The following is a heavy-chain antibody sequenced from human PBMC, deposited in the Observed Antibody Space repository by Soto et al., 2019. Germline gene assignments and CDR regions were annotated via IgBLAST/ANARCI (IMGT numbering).Heavy chain of an antibody. V-gene: IGHV3-23*01. J-gene: IGHJ1*01. CDR3: AKYRWGATTVTSIN. D-gene: IGHD4-4*01. CDR1: AFTFSSYP. Sequence: EVQLLESGGDLVEPGGSLSLSCVGSAFTFSSYPMNWVRQAPGKGLGWVSAISGTSDMTYYANPVTGRFTISRDNSKNTLYLQVSSLRVEETAIYYCAKYRWGATTVTSINWGRGTLVTVSS. CDR2: ISGTSDMT.